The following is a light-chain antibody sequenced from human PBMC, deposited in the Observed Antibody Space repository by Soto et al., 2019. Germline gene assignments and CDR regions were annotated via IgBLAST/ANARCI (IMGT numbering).Light chain of an antibody. CDR1: SSNIGSNT. V-gene: IGLV1-44*01. Sequence: QSVLTQPPSASGTPGQRVTISCSGSSSNIGSNTVNWYQQLPGTAPKLLIYSSNQRPSGVPDRFSGPKSGTSASLAISGLQSEDEADYYCAAWDDSLNGPVFGTGTKLTVL. CDR3: AAWDDSLNGPV. J-gene: IGLJ1*01. CDR2: SSN.